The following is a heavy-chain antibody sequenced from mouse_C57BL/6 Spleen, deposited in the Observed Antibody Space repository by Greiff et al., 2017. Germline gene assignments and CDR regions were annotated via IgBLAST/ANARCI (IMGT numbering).Heavy chain of an antibody. CDR2: IWSGGST. CDR3: ASHDDEYDVYYAMDY. D-gene: IGHD2-4*01. CDR1: GYSFTSYG. Sequence: QVQLQQSGPGLVQPSQCLSITCTVSGYSFTSYGVHWVRQSPGKGLEWLGVIWSGGSTDYNAAFISRLSISKVNSKSQIFLIMNSLQADDKAIYYCASHDDEYDVYYAMDYWGQGTTVTVSS. J-gene: IGHJ4*01. V-gene: IGHV2-2*01.